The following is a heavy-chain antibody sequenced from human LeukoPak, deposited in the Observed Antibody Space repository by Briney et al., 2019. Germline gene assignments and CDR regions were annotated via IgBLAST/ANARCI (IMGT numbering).Heavy chain of an antibody. V-gene: IGHV1-2*02. J-gene: IGHJ6*02. CDR2: INPNSGGT. D-gene: IGHD3-3*01. CDR1: GYTFTGYY. CDR3: ARDGVLRFLEWLTYGMDV. Sequence: ASVKVSCKASGYTFTGYYMHWVRQAPGQGLEWMGWINPNSGGTNYAQKFQGRVTMTRDTSISTAYMELSRLRSDDTAVYYCARDGVLRFLEWLTYGMDVWGQGTTVTVSS.